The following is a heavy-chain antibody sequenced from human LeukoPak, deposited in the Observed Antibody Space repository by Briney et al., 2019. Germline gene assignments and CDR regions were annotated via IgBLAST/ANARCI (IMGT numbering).Heavy chain of an antibody. V-gene: IGHV3-7*03. CDR2: IKQDGSEK. Sequence: QSGGSLRLSCAASGFTFSSYWMTWVRQAPGKGLEWVANIKQDGSEKYYVDSLKGRFTISRDNSKNTLYLQMNSLRAEDTAVYYCAKDKIAAAVEGMDVWGQGTTVTVSS. J-gene: IGHJ6*02. D-gene: IGHD6-13*01. CDR1: GFTFSSYW. CDR3: AKDKIAAAVEGMDV.